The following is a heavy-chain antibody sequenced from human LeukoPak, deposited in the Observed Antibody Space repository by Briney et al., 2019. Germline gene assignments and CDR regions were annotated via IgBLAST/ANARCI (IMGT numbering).Heavy chain of an antibody. CDR1: GFTLSSYS. J-gene: IGHJ3*02. V-gene: IGHV3-21*01. CDR3: AGPYSGSYYTAFDI. D-gene: IGHD1-26*01. CDR2: ISSSSSYI. Sequence: GGSLRLSCAVSGFTLSSYSMTWVRQAPGKGLELFSSISSSSSYIYYADSVKGRFTISRDNAKNSLYLQMYSLRAEDTAVYYWAGPYSGSYYTAFDIWGQGTMVTVSS.